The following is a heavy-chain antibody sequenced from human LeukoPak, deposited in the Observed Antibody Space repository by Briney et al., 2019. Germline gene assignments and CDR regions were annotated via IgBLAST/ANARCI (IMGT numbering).Heavy chain of an antibody. J-gene: IGHJ4*02. V-gene: IGHV1-2*06. Sequence: GSSVKVSCKASGGTFSSYAISWVRQAPGQGLEWMGRINPNSGGTNYAQKFQGRVTMTRDTSISTAYMELSRLRSDDTAVYYCASGGSGSSLDYWGQGTLVTVSS. CDR1: GGTFSSYA. CDR3: ASGGSGSSLDY. D-gene: IGHD3-10*01. CDR2: INPNSGGT.